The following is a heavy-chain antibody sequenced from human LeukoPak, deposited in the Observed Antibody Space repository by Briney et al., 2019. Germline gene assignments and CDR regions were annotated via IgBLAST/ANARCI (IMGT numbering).Heavy chain of an antibody. Sequence: PGGSLRLSCVVSGFTFSRFEMNWVRQAPGKGLEWVSGISWNSGSIGYADSVKGRFTISRDNAKNSLYLQMNSLRAEDTALYYCAKDIYGSGSYSFDYWGQGTLVTVSS. CDR3: AKDIYGSGSYSFDY. J-gene: IGHJ4*02. CDR1: GFTFSRFE. D-gene: IGHD3-10*01. CDR2: ISWNSGSI. V-gene: IGHV3-9*01.